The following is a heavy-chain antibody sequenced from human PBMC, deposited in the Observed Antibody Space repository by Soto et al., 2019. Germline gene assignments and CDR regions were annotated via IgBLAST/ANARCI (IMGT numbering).Heavy chain of an antibody. CDR3: VRPLPSGQNYGMDV. D-gene: IGHD3-10*01. Sequence: EVQLVESGGGLIQPGGSLNLSCAASGLPVSTNYMSWVRQAPGTGLEWVSVIYNDGKTYYADSVKGRFTISRDASKNTLYLQMDSLRDEDTAVYYCVRPLPSGQNYGMDVWGQGTTVTVSS. CDR1: GLPVSTNY. CDR2: IYNDGKT. J-gene: IGHJ6*02. V-gene: IGHV3-53*01.